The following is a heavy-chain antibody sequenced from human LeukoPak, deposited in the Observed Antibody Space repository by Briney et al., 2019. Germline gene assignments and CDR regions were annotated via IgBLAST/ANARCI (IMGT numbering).Heavy chain of an antibody. J-gene: IGHJ4*02. V-gene: IGHV4-34*01. Sequence: SETLSLTCAVYGGSFSGYYWSWIRQPPGKGLEWIGEINHSGSTNYNPSLKSRVTISVDTSKNQFSLKLSSVTAADTAVYYCASGYSGYGHGYFDYWGQGTLVTVSS. CDR1: GGSFSGYY. CDR2: INHSGST. CDR3: ASGYSGYGHGYFDY. D-gene: IGHD5-12*01.